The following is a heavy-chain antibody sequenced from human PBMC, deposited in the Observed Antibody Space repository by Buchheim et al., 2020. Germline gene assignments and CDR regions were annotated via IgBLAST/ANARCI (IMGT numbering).Heavy chain of an antibody. CDR2: IIPIFGTT. J-gene: IGHJ6*02. D-gene: IGHD1-7*01. CDR1: GGTFSGHG. CDR3: ARVALTGTSLDYYYYGMDV. Sequence: QVQLVQSGAEVMQPGSSVKVSCKVSGGTFSGHGFDWVRQAPGQGLEWIGGIIPIFGTTNYAQRFQGRVTVTADQSTNSVYMELRSLRSEDTALYVCARVALTGTSLDYYYYGMDVWGQGTT. V-gene: IGHV1-69*01.